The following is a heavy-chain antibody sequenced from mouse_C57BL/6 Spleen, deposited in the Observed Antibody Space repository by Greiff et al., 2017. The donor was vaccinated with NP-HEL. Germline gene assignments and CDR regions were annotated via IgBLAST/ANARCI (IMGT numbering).Heavy chain of an antibody. J-gene: IGHJ2*01. Sequence: EVKLVESEGGLVQPGSSMKLSCTASGFTFSDYYMAWVRQIPDKGLEWVASINHDGSSTYYLDTLKSRFIISRDNAKNILYLQMSRLKSEDTATYYCASGRGNKDWFDYWGQGTPVTVSS. CDR1: GFTFSDYY. D-gene: IGHD2-1*01. V-gene: IGHV5-16*01. CDR3: ASGRGNKDWFDY. CDR2: INHDGSST.